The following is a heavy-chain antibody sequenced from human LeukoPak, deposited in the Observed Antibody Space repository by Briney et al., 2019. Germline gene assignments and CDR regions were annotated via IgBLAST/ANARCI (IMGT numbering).Heavy chain of an antibody. J-gene: IGHJ4*02. V-gene: IGHV2-5*02. CDR1: GFSLSTSGVG. CDR2: IYWDDDK. CDR3: ARVVPAAAYFDY. Sequence: SGPTLVKPIQTLPLTCTFSGFSLSTSGVGVGWIRQPPGKALHWLALIYWDDDKRYSPSLKSRLTITKDTSKNQVVLTMTNMDPVDTATYYCARVVPAAAYFDYWGQGTLVTVSS. D-gene: IGHD2-2*01.